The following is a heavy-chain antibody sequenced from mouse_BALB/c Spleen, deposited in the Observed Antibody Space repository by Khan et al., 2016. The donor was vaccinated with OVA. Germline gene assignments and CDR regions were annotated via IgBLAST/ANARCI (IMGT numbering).Heavy chain of an antibody. D-gene: IGHD1-1*02. J-gene: IGHJ1*01. CDR2: INTSTGEP. V-gene: IGHV9-3-1*01. CDR3: ASGGYWYFDV. CDR1: GYTFTNYG. Sequence: QIQLVQSGPELKKPGETVKISCKASGYTFTNYGMNWVKQTPGKGLKWMGWINTSTGEPTYAADFKGRFAYSLDTSARTAYLQINNHKTGDSATCFYASGGYWYFDVWGAGTTGTVSA.